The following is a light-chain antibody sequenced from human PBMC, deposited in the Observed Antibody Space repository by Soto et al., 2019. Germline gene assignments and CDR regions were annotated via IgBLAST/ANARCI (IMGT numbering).Light chain of an antibody. CDR3: QQSYSTPKT. J-gene: IGKJ1*01. Sequence: DIQMTQSPSSLSSSVLERFTLTCRAGQNIHSYLNVYQQKPGAAPEVLIYATSSLQSGVPSRFSGSGSGTDFTLTISSLRPEDFATYYCQQSYSTPKTFGQGTQVEIK. CDR1: QNIHSY. CDR2: ATS. V-gene: IGKV1-39*01.